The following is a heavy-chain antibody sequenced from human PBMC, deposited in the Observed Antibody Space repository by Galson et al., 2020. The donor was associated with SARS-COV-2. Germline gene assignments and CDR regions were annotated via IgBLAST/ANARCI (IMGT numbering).Heavy chain of an antibody. CDR1: GFTFSNYD. Sequence: GESLKISCAASGFTFSNYDMSWVRQAPGKGLEWVSHISSSGSTIYYADSVEGRFTISRDNAKKSLYLQVNSLRAEDTAVYYCARSLDRSRYYSYYGMDVWGQGTTVTVSS. J-gene: IGHJ6*02. CDR3: ARSLDRSRYYSYYGMDV. V-gene: IGHV3-48*03. CDR2: ISSSGSTI. D-gene: IGHD3-22*01.